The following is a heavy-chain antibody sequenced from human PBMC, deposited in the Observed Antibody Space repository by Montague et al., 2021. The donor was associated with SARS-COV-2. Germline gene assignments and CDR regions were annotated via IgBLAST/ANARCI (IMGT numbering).Heavy chain of an antibody. CDR2: ISSSSSTI. V-gene: IGHV3-48*04. CDR3: ARDLRWGYYDILTGYYRPLDY. Sequence: SLRLSCAASGFTFSSYSMNWVRQAPGKGLEWVSYISSSSSTIYYADSVKGRFTISRDNAKNSLYLQMNSLRAEDTAVYYCARDLRWGYYDILTGYYRPLDYWGQGILVTVSS. J-gene: IGHJ4*02. D-gene: IGHD3-9*01. CDR1: GFTFSSYS.